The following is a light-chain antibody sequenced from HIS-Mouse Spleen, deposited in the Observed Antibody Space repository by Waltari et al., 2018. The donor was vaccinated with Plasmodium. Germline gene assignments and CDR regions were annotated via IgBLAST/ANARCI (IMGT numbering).Light chain of an antibody. CDR3: YSTDSSGNHRV. V-gene: IGLV3-10*01. CDR1: ALPKKY. Sequence: SYELTQPPSVSVSPGQTARITCSGDALPKKYAYWYQQKSGQAPVLVIYEDSTRPSGIPESFSGSSSGTMATLTISGAQVEDEADYYCYSTDSSGNHRVFGGGTKLTVL. J-gene: IGLJ3*02. CDR2: EDS.